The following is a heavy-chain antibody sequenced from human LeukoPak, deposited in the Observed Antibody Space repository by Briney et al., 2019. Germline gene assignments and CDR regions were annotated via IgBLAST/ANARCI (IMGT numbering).Heavy chain of an antibody. D-gene: IGHD5-18*01. CDR3: AKDRSLDTAMVIGAFDI. V-gene: IGHV3-23*01. J-gene: IGHJ3*02. CDR2: ISGSGGST. Sequence: GRSLRLPCAASGFTFSSYAMSWVRQAPGKGLEWVSAISGSGGSTYYADSVKGRFTISRDNSKNTLYLQMNSLRAEDTAVYYCAKDRSLDTAMVIGAFDIWGQGTMVTVSS. CDR1: GFTFSSYA.